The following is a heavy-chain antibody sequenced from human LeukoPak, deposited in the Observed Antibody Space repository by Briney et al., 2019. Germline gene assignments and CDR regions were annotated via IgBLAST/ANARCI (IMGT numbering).Heavy chain of an antibody. V-gene: IGHV3-49*03. CDR3: TSSAMPLAFDY. D-gene: IGHD2-2*01. CDR2: IRSQTYGGTT. CDR1: GFTFGDYA. Sequence: GGPLRLSCTASGFTFGDYAMSWFRQAPGKGLEWVGFIRSQTYGGTTEYAASVKGRFTISRDDSKSIAYLQMNSLKTEGTAVYYCTSSAMPLAFDYWGQGTLVTVSS. J-gene: IGHJ4*02.